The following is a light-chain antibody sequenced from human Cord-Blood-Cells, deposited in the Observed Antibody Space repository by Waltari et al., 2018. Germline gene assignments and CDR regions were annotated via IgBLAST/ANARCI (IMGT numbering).Light chain of an antibody. CDR2: AAS. J-gene: IGKJ4*01. CDR1: QGNTSY. V-gene: IGKV1D-8*01. CDR3: QQYYSFPLT. Sequence: VIWITQSPSLLSPSTGGRVTLSCRVSQGNTSYLAWYQQKPGKAPELLIYAASTLQSGVPSRLSVSGSGTDFTLTISGLQSEDFATYYCQQYYSFPLTFGGGTKAEIK.